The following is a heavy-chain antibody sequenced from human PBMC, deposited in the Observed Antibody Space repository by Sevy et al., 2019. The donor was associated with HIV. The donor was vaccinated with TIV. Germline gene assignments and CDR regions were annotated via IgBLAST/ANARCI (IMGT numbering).Heavy chain of an antibody. CDR3: AREKMTLAVVPPGTFDY. V-gene: IGHV3-30*04. J-gene: IGHJ4*02. CDR2: ISYDGNNN. Sequence: GGSLRLSCAASGFPFSSFTLHWVRQAPGKGLEWVALISYDGNNNYYVDSVKGRFTISRDNSKNTLYLQLNSLRAEDTAVYYCAREKMTLAVVPPGTFDYWGQGTLVTVSS. CDR1: GFPFSSFT. D-gene: IGHD3-10*01.